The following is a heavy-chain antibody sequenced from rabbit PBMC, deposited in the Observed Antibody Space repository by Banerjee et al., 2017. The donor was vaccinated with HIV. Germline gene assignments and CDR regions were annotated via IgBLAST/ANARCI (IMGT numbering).Heavy chain of an antibody. CDR3: ARAPAYGDTTYGIFKL. Sequence: QEQLEESGGDLVKPEGSLTLTCTASGFSFSNKYVMCWVRQAPGKGLEWIACINTSSGNIVYATWAKGRFTISKTSWTTVTLQMTSLTAADTATYFRARAPAYGDTTYGIFKLWGQGTLVTVS. CDR1: GFSFSNKYV. V-gene: IGHV1S45*01. CDR2: INTSSGNI. D-gene: IGHD2-1*01. J-gene: IGHJ4*01.